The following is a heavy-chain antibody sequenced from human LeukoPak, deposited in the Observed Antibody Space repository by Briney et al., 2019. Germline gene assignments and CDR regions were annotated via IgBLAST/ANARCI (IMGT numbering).Heavy chain of an antibody. D-gene: IGHD3-10*01. CDR1: GASIGSRDYY. Sequence: SETLSLTCTVSGASIGSRDYYWGWIRQPPGKGLEWIGPISYSGSAYYSPSLKSRVTISLDTSKKQFSLKLSSVTAADTAVYYWARQPHNRMILAPSTMDWFDPWGQGTLVTVSS. V-gene: IGHV4-39*01. CDR2: ISYSGSA. J-gene: IGHJ5*02. CDR3: ARQPHNRMILAPSTMDWFDP.